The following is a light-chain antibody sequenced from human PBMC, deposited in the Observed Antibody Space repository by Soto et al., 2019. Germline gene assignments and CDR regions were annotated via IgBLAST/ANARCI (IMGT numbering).Light chain of an antibody. V-gene: IGKV1-5*01. CDR3: QQYKNYSPST. Sequence: DIEMTQSPSTLSASVGDRVTVTCRASQNIGNLLAWYQQKPGKAPNLLISDASNLEIGVPSRFSGSGSETEFTLTITSLQPEDFATYYGQQYKNYSPSTFGQGTKLDI. CDR1: QNIGNL. J-gene: IGKJ2*01. CDR2: DAS.